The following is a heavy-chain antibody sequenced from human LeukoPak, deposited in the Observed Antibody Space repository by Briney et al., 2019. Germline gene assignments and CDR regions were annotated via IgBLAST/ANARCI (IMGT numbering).Heavy chain of an antibody. V-gene: IGHV4-39*02. Sequence: PSETLSLTCTVSGGSISGSSYFWGWIRQPPGKGLEWIGSVDYSGSTSYNPSLKSRVTISVDTSKNQFSLKLSSVTAADTAVYYCARDSLALGFDYWGQGTLVTVSS. CDR3: ARDSLALGFDY. J-gene: IGHJ4*02. CDR2: VDYSGST. D-gene: IGHD6-13*01. CDR1: GGSISGSSYF.